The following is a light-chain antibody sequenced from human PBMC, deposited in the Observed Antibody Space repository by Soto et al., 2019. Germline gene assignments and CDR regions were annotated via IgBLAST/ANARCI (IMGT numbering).Light chain of an antibody. Sequence: DIQMIQSPSFLSASVGDRVTITCRASQGISNNLAWYQQKPAKVPKLLIYAASTLQSGVPSRFSGSGSGTDVSLTITSLHPEDVATYYCQKYDSAPLTFGGGTKVEIK. V-gene: IGKV1-27*01. CDR1: QGISNN. CDR3: QKYDSAPLT. J-gene: IGKJ4*01. CDR2: AAS.